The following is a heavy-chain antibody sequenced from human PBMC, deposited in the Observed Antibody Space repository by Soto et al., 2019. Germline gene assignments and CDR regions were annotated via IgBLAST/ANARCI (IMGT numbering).Heavy chain of an antibody. Sequence: ASVKVSCKASGGTFSSYGISWVRQAPGQGLEWMGRIIPFLGTTNYAQNFQDRLTVTADTSTNTAFMELSSLRADDTAVYYCGNWVEGSNLYFDYWGRGTLVTVSS. CDR2: IIPFLGTT. D-gene: IGHD6-13*01. J-gene: IGHJ4*02. CDR3: GNWVEGSNLYFDY. V-gene: IGHV1-69*10. CDR1: GGTFSSYG.